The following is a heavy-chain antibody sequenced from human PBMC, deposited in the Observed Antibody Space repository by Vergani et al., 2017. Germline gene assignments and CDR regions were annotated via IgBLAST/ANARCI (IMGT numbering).Heavy chain of an antibody. CDR1: GYSLSTSGMR. D-gene: IGHD7-27*01. V-gene: IGHV2-70*04. CDR2: IDLDDEK. J-gene: IGHJ4*02. Sequence: QVPLQESVPALVKPTQTLTLTCPFSGYSLSTSGMRVSWIRQPPGKALEWLARIDLDDEKFYSTSLKTRLTISKETSKNQVVLTMTNMEPVDTTTYYCARSSNWGATGFDYWGQGTLVTVSS. CDR3: ARSSNWGATGFDY.